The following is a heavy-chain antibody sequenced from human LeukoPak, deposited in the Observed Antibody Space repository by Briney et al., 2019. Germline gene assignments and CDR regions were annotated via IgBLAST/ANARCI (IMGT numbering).Heavy chain of an antibody. V-gene: IGHV1-46*01. CDR1: GYTFTSHY. Sequence: GSVRVSCKTSGYTFTSHYIHWVRQAPGQGLEWMGIINPSIGNTDYAQKFQGRVTMTKDTSTRTVYMELSSLRSDDTAVYYCARGGCGGECSFDYWGQGTLVTVSS. CDR2: INPSIGNT. CDR3: ARGGCGGECSFDY. D-gene: IGHD2-21*01. J-gene: IGHJ4*02.